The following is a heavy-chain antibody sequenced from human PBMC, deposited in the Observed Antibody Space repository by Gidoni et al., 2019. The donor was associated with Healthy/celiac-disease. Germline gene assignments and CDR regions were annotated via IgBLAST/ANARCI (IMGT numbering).Heavy chain of an antibody. V-gene: IGHV4-39*01. Sequence: QLQLQESGPGLVKPSETLSLTCTVSGGSISSSSYYWGWIRQPPGKGLEWIGSIYYSGSTYYNPSLKSRVTISVDTSKNQFSLKLSSVTAADTAVYYCVSGNYQENFDYWGQGTLVTVSS. CDR2: IYYSGST. CDR1: GGSISSSSYY. D-gene: IGHD1-26*01. J-gene: IGHJ4*02. CDR3: VSGNYQENFDY.